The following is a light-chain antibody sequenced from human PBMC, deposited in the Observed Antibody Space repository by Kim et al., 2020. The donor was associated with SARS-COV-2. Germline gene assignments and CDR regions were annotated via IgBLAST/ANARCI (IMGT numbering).Light chain of an antibody. Sequence: GKTDRITCGGNNIGSKSVHWYQQEPGQAPVMVIYYDSDRPSGIPERFSGSNSGNTATLTISRVEAGDEADYYCQVWDSSSDHPEVVFGGGTQLTVL. V-gene: IGLV3-21*04. J-gene: IGLJ2*01. CDR1: NIGSKS. CDR3: QVWDSSSDHPEVV. CDR2: YDS.